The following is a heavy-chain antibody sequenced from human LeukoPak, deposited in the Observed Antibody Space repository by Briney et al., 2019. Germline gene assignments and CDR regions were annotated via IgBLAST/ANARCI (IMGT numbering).Heavy chain of an antibody. V-gene: IGHV1-2*02. CDR3: ARGARDIVVVPAARWFDP. D-gene: IGHD2-2*01. CDR1: GYTFTGYY. J-gene: IGHJ5*02. CDR2: INPNSGGT. Sequence: ASVKVSYKASGYTFTGYYMHWVRQAPGQGLEWMGWINPNSGGTNYAQKFQGRVTMTRDTSISTAYMELSRLRSDDTAVYYCARGARDIVVVPAARWFDPWGQGTLVTVSS.